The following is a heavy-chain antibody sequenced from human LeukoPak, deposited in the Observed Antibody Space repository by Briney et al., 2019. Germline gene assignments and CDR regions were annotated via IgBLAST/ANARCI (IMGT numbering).Heavy chain of an antibody. CDR2: ISYSGST. J-gene: IGHJ4*02. CDR3: ARAGNLNEFDY. Sequence: SETLSLTCTVSGGSISSGGFFWSWIRQHPGKGLEWLGSISYSGSTFYHPSLKGRVTISVDTSKNQFSLKLSSVTAADTAVYYCARAGNLNEFDYWGQGTLVTVSS. V-gene: IGHV4-31*03. CDR1: GGSISSGGFF. D-gene: IGHD1-20*01.